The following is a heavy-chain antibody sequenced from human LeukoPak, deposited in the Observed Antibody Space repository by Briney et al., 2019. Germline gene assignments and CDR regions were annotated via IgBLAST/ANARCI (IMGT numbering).Heavy chain of an antibody. J-gene: IGHJ4*02. D-gene: IGHD3-10*01. CDR3: ARGRSEWFGELLSAFDY. V-gene: IGHV4-4*07. CDR1: GGSISGYY. Sequence: PSETLSLTCTVSGGSISGYYWSWIRQPAGKGLKWIGYIYTSGNTNYNPSLKSRVTMSVDTSKNQFSLKQSSVTAADTAVYYCARGRSEWFGELLSAFDYWGQGTLVTVSS. CDR2: IYTSGNT.